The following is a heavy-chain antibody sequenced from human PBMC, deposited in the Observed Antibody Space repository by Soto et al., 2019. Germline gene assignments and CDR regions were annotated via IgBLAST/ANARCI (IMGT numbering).Heavy chain of an antibody. Sequence: QLQLQESGPGLVKPSETLSLTCTVSGGSISSSSYYWGWIRQPPGKGLEWIGSIYYSGSPYYNPPRKSPATTSVHTSDHHIKLKLIPLTAADTAVDIGKDDTPAISISGHWGQGTLVTVSS. J-gene: IGHJ4*02. CDR2: IYYSGSP. D-gene: IGHD3-3*01. V-gene: IGHV4-39*01. CDR3: KDDTPAISISGH. CDR1: GGSISSSSYY.